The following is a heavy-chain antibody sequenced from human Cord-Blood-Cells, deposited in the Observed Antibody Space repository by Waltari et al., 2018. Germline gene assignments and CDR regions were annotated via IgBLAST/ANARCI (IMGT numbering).Heavy chain of an antibody. J-gene: IGHJ4*02. CDR3: AREYEYSSSPTISSY. V-gene: IGHV1-69*01. D-gene: IGHD6-6*01. CDR1: GGTFSSYA. Sequence: QVQLVQSGAEVKKPGSSVKVSCKASGGTFSSYAISWVRQAPGQGLEWMGGVIPIFGTANYAQKFRGRVTITADESTSTAYMELSSLRSEDTAVYYCAREYEYSSSPTISSYWGQGTLVTVSS. CDR2: VIPIFGTA.